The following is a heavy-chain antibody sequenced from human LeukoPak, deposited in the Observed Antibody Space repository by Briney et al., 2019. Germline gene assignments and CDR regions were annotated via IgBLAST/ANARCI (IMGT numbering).Heavy chain of an antibody. D-gene: IGHD1-26*01. Sequence: ASVKVSCKASGGTFSSYTISWVRQAPGQGLEWMGGIIPLFGTPDYAQKFQDRLTITADKSTSTAYMELSSLRSEDTAVYYCARGSGGSYLFYYYYYYMDVWGKGTTVTISS. V-gene: IGHV1-69*06. CDR1: GGTFSSYT. CDR3: ARGSGGSYLFYYYYYYMDV. J-gene: IGHJ6*03. CDR2: IIPLFGTP.